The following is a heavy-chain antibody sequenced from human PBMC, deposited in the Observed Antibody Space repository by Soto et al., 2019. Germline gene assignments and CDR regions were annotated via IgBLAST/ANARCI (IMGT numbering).Heavy chain of an antibody. Sequence: EVQLVESGGGLVQPGGSPRLSCAASGFTFSNYWMYWVRQAPGKGLEWVSRINSDGSVSSHADSVKGRLTISRDNVKNTLYLHMDSLRAEDTAVYYCARGDCVGGTCYSSAGSFYYYMDVWGKGTTVTVFS. D-gene: IGHD2-15*01. CDR3: ARGDCVGGTCYSSAGSFYYYMDV. V-gene: IGHV3-74*02. J-gene: IGHJ6*03. CDR2: INSDGSVS. CDR1: GFTFSNYW.